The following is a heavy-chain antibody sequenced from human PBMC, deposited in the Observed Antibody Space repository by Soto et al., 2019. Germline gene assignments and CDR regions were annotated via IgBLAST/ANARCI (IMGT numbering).Heavy chain of an antibody. CDR2: IYYTGTT. J-gene: IGHJ4*02. CDR1: GSPISSYY. V-gene: IGHV4-59*08. CDR3: ARHNYGSGSTYFDY. D-gene: IGHD3-10*01. Sequence: SETLSLTCNVSGSPISSYYWSWFRQPPGQGLEWVGYIYYTGTTNYNPSLKSRVTISVDTSRNQFSLKLNSMTAADTAVYYCARHNYGSGSTYFDYWGQGTLVTVSS.